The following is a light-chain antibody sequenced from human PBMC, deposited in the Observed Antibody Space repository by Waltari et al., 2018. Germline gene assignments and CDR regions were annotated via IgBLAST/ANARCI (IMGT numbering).Light chain of an antibody. CDR1: RSNLGENV. V-gene: IGLV1-44*01. CDR2: DNN. Sequence: QSVLTQPHSASGTPGQRVTISCSGSRSNLGENVGNWYQHLQGTAPKLLMSDNNQRPSGVPDRFSGSKSGTSASLAISGLQSEDEADYYCASWDDSLNDFVFGTGTKVTVL. CDR3: ASWDDSLNDFV. J-gene: IGLJ1*01.